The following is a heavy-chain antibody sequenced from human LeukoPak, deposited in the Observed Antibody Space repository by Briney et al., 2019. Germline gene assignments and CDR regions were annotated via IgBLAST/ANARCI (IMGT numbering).Heavy chain of an antibody. J-gene: IGHJ3*02. CDR3: NMGIVVVPAAIRPKADAFDI. V-gene: IGHV1-69*13. CDR2: IIPIFGTA. Sequence: SVKISCKASGGTFSSYAISWVRQAPGQGLEWMGGIIPIFGTANYAQKFQGRVTITADESTSTAYMELSSLRSEDTAVYYCNMGIVVVPAAIRPKADAFDIWGQGTMVTVSS. CDR1: GGTFSSYA. D-gene: IGHD2-2*02.